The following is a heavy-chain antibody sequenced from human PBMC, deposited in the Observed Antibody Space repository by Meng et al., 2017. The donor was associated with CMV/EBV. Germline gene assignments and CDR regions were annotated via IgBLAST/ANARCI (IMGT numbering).Heavy chain of an antibody. CDR2: IYWDDDK. Sequence: QNRRKDSCPTLVKPTQTLPLACTFSGFSLSTSGVGVGWIRQPPGKALEWLALIYWDDDKRYSPSLKSRLTITKDTSKNQVVLTMTNMDPVDTATYYCAHLDTAKLHFDYWGQGTLVTVSS. D-gene: IGHD5-18*01. J-gene: IGHJ4*02. CDR3: AHLDTAKLHFDY. CDR1: GFSLSTSGVG. V-gene: IGHV2-5*02.